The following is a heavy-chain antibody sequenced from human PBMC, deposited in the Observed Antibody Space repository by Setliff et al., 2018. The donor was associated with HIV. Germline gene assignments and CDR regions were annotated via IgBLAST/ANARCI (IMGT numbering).Heavy chain of an antibody. J-gene: IGHJ4*02. D-gene: IGHD5-12*01. V-gene: IGHV1-18*01. CDR2: ISAHNGRI. Sequence: GASVKVSCKASGYTFSDYGISWVRQAPGQGLEWMGWISAHNGRINYAQKFQGRVTMTTDRSTSTAYTELRSLRSDDTAVYYCARDVGRDGYCFDHWGQGTLVTVSS. CDR3: ARDVGRDGYCFDH. CDR1: GYTFSDYG.